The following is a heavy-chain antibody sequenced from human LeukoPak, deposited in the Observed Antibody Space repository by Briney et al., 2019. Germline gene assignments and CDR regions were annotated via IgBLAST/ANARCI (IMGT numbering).Heavy chain of an antibody. CDR3: ARGGRKLPYYYYYMDV. J-gene: IGHJ6*03. V-gene: IGHV4-34*01. CDR1: GGSFSGYY. CDR2: INHSGST. D-gene: IGHD4-23*01. Sequence: SETLSLTCAVYGGSFSGYYWSWIRQPPGKGLEWIGEINHSGSTNYNPSLKSRVTISVDTSKNQFSLKLSSVTAADTAVYYCARGGRKLPYYYYYMDVWGQGTMVTVSS.